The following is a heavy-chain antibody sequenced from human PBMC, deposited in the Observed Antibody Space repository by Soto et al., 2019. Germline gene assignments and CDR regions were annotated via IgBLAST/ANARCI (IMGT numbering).Heavy chain of an antibody. CDR1: GFTFSSYW. CDR2: INQDGSEK. J-gene: IGHJ6*02. Sequence: PGWSLRLSCAASGFTFSSYWMSWVRQAPGKGLEWVANINQDGSEKYYVDSVKGRFTTSRDNAKNSVFLQMNSLRAEDTALYYCARDTGDRRDGMDVWGQGTTVTVSS. V-gene: IGHV3-7*03. CDR3: ARDTGDRRDGMDV. D-gene: IGHD7-27*01.